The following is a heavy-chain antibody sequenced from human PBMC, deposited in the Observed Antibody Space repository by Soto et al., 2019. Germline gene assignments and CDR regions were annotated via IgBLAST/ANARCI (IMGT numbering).Heavy chain of an antibody. D-gene: IGHD5-12*01. CDR1: GYIFTSYY. CDR3: ARVGMSGYVGHNAFDL. V-gene: IGHV1-2*02. Sequence: AAVKGSCKASGYIFTSYYMHWVRQAPGQGLEWMGWINPNSGGTNYAQKFQGRVTMTRDTSISTAYMELSRLRSEDTAVYYCARVGMSGYVGHNAFDLWGKGTMVTVSS. CDR2: INPNSGGT. J-gene: IGHJ3*01.